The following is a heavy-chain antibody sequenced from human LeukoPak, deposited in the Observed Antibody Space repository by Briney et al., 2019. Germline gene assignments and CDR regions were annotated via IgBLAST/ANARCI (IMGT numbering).Heavy chain of an antibody. J-gene: IGHJ4*02. CDR1: GGPFSGYF. D-gene: IGHD3-10*01. CDR2: IHNSGTT. V-gene: IGHV4-34*01. Sequence: SETLSLTCAVSGGPFSGYFWSWIRQSSGKGLEWIGEIHNSGTTNYNPSLNSRVTISEDTSKNQFYLNLSSVTAADTAVYYCARKYYYNLGSFPFDFWGQGTLVTVSS. CDR3: ARKYYYNLGSFPFDF.